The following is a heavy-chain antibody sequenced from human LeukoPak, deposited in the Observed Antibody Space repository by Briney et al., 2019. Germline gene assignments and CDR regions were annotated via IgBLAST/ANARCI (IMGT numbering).Heavy chain of an antibody. CDR2: INHSGSN. V-gene: IGHV4-34*01. J-gene: IGHJ4*02. CDR1: GGSFSGYY. D-gene: IGHD6-13*01. CDR3: PRASIAPAGL. Sequence: PSETLSLTCAVYGGSFSGYYWSWIRQPPGKGLEWIGEINHSGSNNYNPALERRVTISVDESKNQFSLKLSSVTAADTAVYYCPRASIAPAGLWGQGTLVTVSS.